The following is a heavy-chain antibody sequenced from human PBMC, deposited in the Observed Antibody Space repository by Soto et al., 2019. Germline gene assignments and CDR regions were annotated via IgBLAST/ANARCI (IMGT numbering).Heavy chain of an antibody. D-gene: IGHD3-3*01. J-gene: IGHJ5*02. CDR2: ISGSGGST. CDR1: GFTFSSYA. CDR3: AKVSTFGVVNWFDP. V-gene: IGHV3-23*01. Sequence: GGSLRLSCAASGFTFSSYAMSWVRQAPGKGLEWVSAISGSGGSTYYADSVKGRFTISRDNSKNTLYLQLNSLRAEDTAVYYCAKVSTFGVVNWFDPWGQGTLVTVSS.